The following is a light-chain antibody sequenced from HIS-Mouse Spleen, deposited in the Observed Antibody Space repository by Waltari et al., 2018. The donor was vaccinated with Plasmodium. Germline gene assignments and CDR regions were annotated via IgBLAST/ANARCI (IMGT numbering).Light chain of an antibody. CDR1: KLGDKY. Sequence: SYELTQPPSVSVSPGQTASITCSGDKLGDKYACWYQQKPGQSPVLVIYQDSKRPSGITERISGSNAGNTGTLTISGTQAMDEADYYCQAWESSTGVFGGGTKLTVL. CDR3: QAWESSTGV. V-gene: IGLV3-1*01. J-gene: IGLJ2*01. CDR2: QDS.